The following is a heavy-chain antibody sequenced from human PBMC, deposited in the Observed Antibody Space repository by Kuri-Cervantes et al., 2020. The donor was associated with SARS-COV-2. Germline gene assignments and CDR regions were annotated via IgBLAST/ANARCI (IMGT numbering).Heavy chain of an antibody. CDR3: ARAQEHNAQQLAGVDY. Sequence: ASVKVSCKASGYTFTSYYMHWVGQAPGQGLEWMGIINPSGGSTSYAQKFQGRVTTTRDTSTSTVYMELSSLRSEDTAVYYFARAQEHNAQQLAGVDYWGQGTLVTVSS. CDR1: GYTFTSYY. V-gene: IGHV1-46*01. J-gene: IGHJ4*02. CDR2: INPSGGST. D-gene: IGHD6-13*01.